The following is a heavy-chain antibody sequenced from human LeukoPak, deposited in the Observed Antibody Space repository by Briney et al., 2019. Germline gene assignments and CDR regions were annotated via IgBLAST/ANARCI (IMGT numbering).Heavy chain of an antibody. CDR1: GFMFSGYW. Sequence: PGGSLRLSCAASGFMFSGYWMGWVRQAPGKGLEWVANIRQDGIDKYYVDSVRGRFTISRDNAQSSLSLQMNSLRVEDSAVCYCGRWGISAALDRWGQGTLVTVSS. D-gene: IGHD2-15*01. CDR2: IRQDGIDK. J-gene: IGHJ5*02. V-gene: IGHV3-7*01. CDR3: GRWGISAALDR.